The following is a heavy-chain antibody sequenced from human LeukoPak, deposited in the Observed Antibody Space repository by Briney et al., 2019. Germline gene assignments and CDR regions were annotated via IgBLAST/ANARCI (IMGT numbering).Heavy chain of an antibody. V-gene: IGHV3-20*04. Sequence: GGSLRLSCAASGFTFDDYGMSWVRQAPGKGLEWVSGINWNGGSTGYADSVKGRFTISRDNAKNSLYLQMNSLRAEDTALYYCASGGSYWGDYYYMDVWGKGTTVTVSS. J-gene: IGHJ6*03. D-gene: IGHD1-26*01. CDR3: ASGGSYWGDYYYMDV. CDR1: GFTFDDYG. CDR2: INWNGGST.